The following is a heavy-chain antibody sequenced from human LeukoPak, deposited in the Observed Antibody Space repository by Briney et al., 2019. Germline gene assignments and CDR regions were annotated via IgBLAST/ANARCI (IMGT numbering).Heavy chain of an antibody. V-gene: IGHV4-59*01. D-gene: IGHD5-12*01. J-gene: IGHJ4*02. CDR3: AKDVATLDY. Sequence: SETLSLTCAVSGGSLSSDYWSWIRQPPGKGLEWIGYIYYSGSTNYNPSLKSRVTISVDTSKNQFSLKLSSVTAADTAVYYCAKDVATLDYWGQGTLVTVSS. CDR2: IYYSGST. CDR1: GGSLSSDY.